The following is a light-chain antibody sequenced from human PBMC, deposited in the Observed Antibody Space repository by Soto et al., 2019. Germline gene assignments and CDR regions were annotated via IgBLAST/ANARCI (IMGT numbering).Light chain of an antibody. J-gene: IGKJ2*01. Sequence: EIVLTQSPGTLSLSPGERATLSCRASQSVSSSFLAWYQQKPGQAPRLLIYGASSRATGIPDRFSGSGSGTDFTLTISRLEPEDFAVYYCQQSGSAPLTFGQGTKLGIK. CDR3: QQSGSAPLT. CDR2: GAS. CDR1: QSVSSSF. V-gene: IGKV3-20*01.